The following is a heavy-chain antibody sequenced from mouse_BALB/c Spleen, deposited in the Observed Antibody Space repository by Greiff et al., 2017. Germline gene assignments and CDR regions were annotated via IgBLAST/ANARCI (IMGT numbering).Heavy chain of an antibody. V-gene: IGHV1-77*01. CDR2: IYPGSGST. CDR1: GYTFTDYV. J-gene: IGHJ2*01. D-gene: IGHD1-1*01. Sequence: QVQLKESGPELVKPGASVKMSCKASGYTFTDYVISWVKQRTGQGLEWIGEIYPGSGSTYYNEKFKGKATLTADKSSNTAYMQLSSLTSEDSAVYFCASYYGSSYRYFDYWGQGTTRTVSS. CDR3: ASYYGSSYRYFDY.